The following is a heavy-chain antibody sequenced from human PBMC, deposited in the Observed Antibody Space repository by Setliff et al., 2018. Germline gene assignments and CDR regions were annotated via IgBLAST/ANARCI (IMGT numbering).Heavy chain of an antibody. CDR1: GYSISSGYY. J-gene: IGHJ6*02. Sequence: PSETLSLTCAVSGYSISSGYYWGWIRQPPGEGLEWIGSIYHSGSTYYNPSLKSRVTISVDTSKNQFSLKLSSVTAADTAVYYCARLSSSGGFYDYYYGMDVWGQGTTVTVS. CDR3: ARLSSSGGFYDYYYGMDV. D-gene: IGHD6-6*01. V-gene: IGHV4-38-2*01. CDR2: IYHSGST.